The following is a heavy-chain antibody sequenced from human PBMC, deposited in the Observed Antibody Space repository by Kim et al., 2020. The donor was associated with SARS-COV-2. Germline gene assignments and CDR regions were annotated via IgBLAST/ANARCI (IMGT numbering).Heavy chain of an antibody. CDR3: TRPPGRSED. J-gene: IGHJ4*02. CDR1: GFTFSGSA. CDR2: IRSKANSYAT. Sequence: GGSPRLSCVASGFTFSGSAIHWVRQTSGKGLEWVGRIRSKANSYATTYAASVKGRFTFSRDDSKNTAYLQMNSLKTEDTAVYYCTRPPGRSEDWGQGTPVTVSS. V-gene: IGHV3-73*01.